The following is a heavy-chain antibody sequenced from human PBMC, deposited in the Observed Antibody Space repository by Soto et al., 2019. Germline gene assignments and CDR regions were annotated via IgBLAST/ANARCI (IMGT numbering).Heavy chain of an antibody. CDR3: VRGTDGGTYRFFFDY. CDR2: IGESNSFT. Sequence: CVRKAQPKGLEWVSGIGESNSFTKYADSVKGRFTISRDNSKDTLYLQMNSLRAEDTAVYYCVRGTDGGTYRFFFDYWGQGNLVTGSS. J-gene: IGHJ4*02. V-gene: IGHV3-23*01. D-gene: IGHD2-8*01.